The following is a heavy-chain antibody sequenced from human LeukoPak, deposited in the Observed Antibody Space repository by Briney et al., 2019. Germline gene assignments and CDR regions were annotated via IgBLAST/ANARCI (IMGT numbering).Heavy chain of an antibody. CDR1: GGSISSYY. CDR2: IYYSGST. Sequence: SETLSLTCTVSGGSISSYYWSWIRQPPGGGLEWIGYIYYSGSTNYNPSLKSRVTTSVDTAKKQFSLKLSSVTAADTAVYYCARGYFDRSGNYYFGYWGRGTLVAVSS. J-gene: IGHJ4*02. D-gene: IGHD3-22*01. CDR3: ARGYFDRSGNYYFGY. V-gene: IGHV4-59*01.